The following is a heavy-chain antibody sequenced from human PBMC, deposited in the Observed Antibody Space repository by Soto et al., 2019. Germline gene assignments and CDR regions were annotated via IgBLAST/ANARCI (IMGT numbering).Heavy chain of an antibody. V-gene: IGHV3-23*01. CDR2: ISGSGGST. Sequence: GGSLRLSCAASGFTFSSYAMSWVRQAPGKGLEWVSAISGSGGSTYYADSVKGRFTISRDNSKNTLYLQMNSLRAEDTAVYYCAKLDTAMAHRDPDWFDPWGQGTLVNVSS. D-gene: IGHD5-18*01. CDR1: GFTFSSYA. J-gene: IGHJ5*02. CDR3: AKLDTAMAHRDPDWFDP.